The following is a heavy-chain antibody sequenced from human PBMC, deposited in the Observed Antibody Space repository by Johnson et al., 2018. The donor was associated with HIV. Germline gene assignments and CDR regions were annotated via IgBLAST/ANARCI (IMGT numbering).Heavy chain of an antibody. J-gene: IGHJ3*02. Sequence: VLLVESGGGLVQPGRSLRLSCAASGFTFDDYAMHWVRQAPGKGLEWVSYISGSSSTIYYADSVKGRFTISRDNSKNSLYLQMNSLRAEDTALYYCARVGGINDYGDPGDAFDIWGQGTMVTVSS. D-gene: IGHD4-17*01. CDR1: GFTFDDYA. CDR3: ARVGGINDYGDPGDAFDI. V-gene: IGHV3-9*01. CDR2: ISGSSSTI.